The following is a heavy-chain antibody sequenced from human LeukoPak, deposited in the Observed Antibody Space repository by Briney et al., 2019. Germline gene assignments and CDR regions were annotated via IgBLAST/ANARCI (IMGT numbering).Heavy chain of an antibody. CDR1: GGTFSSYA. V-gene: IGHV1-69*13. CDR3: ARPRILSTVTTDAFDI. J-gene: IGHJ3*02. CDR2: IIPIFGTA. Sequence: SVKVSCKASGGTFSSYAISWVRQAPGQGLEWMGGIIPIFGTANYAQKFQGRVTITADESTSTAYMELSSLRSEDTAVYYCARPRILSTVTTDAFDIWGQGTMVTVSP. D-gene: IGHD4-17*01.